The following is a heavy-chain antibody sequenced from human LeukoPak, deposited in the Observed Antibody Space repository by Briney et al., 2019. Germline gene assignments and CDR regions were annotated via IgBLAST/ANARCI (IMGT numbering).Heavy chain of an antibody. J-gene: IGHJ4*02. V-gene: IGHV3-21*06. CDR1: GLTFSTSG. CDR2: IGPTGSDR. Sequence: GSLRPSCAASGLTFSTSGFNWVRQAPGKGLEWVASIGPTGSDRYHADSIKGRFTISRDNANNFLYRQMNSLRAEDTAVYYCATETNGRHYDYWGQGTLLTVSS. D-gene: IGHD1-14*01. CDR3: ATETNGRHYDY.